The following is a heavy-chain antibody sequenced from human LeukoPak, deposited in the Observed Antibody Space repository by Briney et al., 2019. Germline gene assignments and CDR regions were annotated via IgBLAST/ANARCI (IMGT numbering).Heavy chain of an antibody. CDR1: GGSFSGYY. J-gene: IGHJ5*02. Sequence: SETLSLTCAVYGGSFSGYYWSWIRQPPGKGLEWIGYIYYSGSTNYNPSLKSRVTISVDTSKNQFSLKLSSVTAADTAVYYCARGFGYGYFPSWFDPWGQGTLVTVSS. CDR2: IYYSGST. CDR3: ARGFGYGYFPSWFDP. D-gene: IGHD5-18*01. V-gene: IGHV4-59*01.